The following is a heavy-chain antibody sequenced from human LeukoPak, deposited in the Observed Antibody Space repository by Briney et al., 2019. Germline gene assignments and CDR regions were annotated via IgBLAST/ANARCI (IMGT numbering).Heavy chain of an antibody. V-gene: IGHV3-43D*04. CDR3: TKENNWNGNWFDP. CDR1: GFTFDDSA. CDR2: INWDGGTT. Sequence: GGSLRLSCATSGFTFDDSAMPWVRQAPGKGLEWLSLINWDGGTTYYADSVKGRFTISRDNSKTSLYLQMNSLRVEDTALYYYTKENNWNGNWFDPWGQGTLVTVSS. J-gene: IGHJ5*02. D-gene: IGHD1-20*01.